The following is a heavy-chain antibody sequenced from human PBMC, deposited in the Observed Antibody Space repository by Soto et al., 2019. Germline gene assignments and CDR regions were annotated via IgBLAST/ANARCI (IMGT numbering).Heavy chain of an antibody. CDR2: INYRGST. V-gene: IGHV4-31*03. D-gene: IGHD2-15*01. J-gene: IGHJ4*02. CDR3: ARDAPGVAPY. Sequence: QVQLQESGPGLVRPSQTLSLTCTVSGGSINSGDSYWNWIRQHPEKGLEWIGYINYRGSTFYNPSLKSRIIISVDTSKNQFSRSLSSVTAADTAVYYCARDAPGVAPYWGQGTLVTVS. CDR1: GGSINSGDSY.